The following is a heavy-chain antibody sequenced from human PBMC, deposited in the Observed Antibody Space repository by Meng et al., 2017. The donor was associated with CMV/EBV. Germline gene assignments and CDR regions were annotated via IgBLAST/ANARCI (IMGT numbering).Heavy chain of an antibody. V-gene: IGHV1-18*01. J-gene: IGHJ4*01. CDR3: ARGVPLGIIYSFDY. CDR2: ISVYNGHT. D-gene: IGHD2-21*01. Sequence: QLVQSRVAVKKPGASVQVSCKASGYTFTGYGISWVRQAPGQGLEWMGWISVYNGHTNFAQNLQGRVTMTTDTSTSTAYVELRSLRSDDTAIYYCARGVPLGIIYSFDYWGQGTLVTVSS. CDR1: GYTFTGYG.